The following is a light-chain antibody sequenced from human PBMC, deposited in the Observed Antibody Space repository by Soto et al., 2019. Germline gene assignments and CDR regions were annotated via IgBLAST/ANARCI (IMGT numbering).Light chain of an antibody. CDR2: FNS. CDR1: NIGSKS. CDR3: QVWDSSSEHVV. V-gene: IGLV3-21*04. Sequence: SYELAQPPSVSVAPGRTATVTCGGNNIGSKSVHWYQQKPGQAPVVVIYFNSDRPSGIPERFSGSNSGNTATLTISRVEAGDEAAYYCQVWDSSSEHVVFGGGTQLTVL. J-gene: IGLJ2*01.